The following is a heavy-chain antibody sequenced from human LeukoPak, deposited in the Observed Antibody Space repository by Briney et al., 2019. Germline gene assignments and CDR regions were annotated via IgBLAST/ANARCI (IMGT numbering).Heavy chain of an antibody. D-gene: IGHD3-3*02. CDR2: ISGSGGST. V-gene: IGHV3-23*01. CDR1: GFTFSSYW. CDR3: AKHEFIFGVVIQTFDY. Sequence: PGGSLRLSCAASGFTFSSYWMSWVRQAPGKGLEWVSAISGSGGSTYYADSVKGRFTISRDNSKNTLYLQMNSLRAEDTAVYYCAKHEFIFGVVIQTFDYWGQGTLVTVSS. J-gene: IGHJ4*02.